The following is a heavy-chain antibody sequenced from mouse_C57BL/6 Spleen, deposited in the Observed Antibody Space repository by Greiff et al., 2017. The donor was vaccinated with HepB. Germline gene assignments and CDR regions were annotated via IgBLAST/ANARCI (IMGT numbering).Heavy chain of an antibody. V-gene: IGHV5-4*01. D-gene: IGHD1-1*01. Sequence: EVNLVESGGGLVKPGGSLKLSCAASGFTFSSYAMSWVRQTPEKRLEWVATISDGGSYTYYPDNVKGRFTISRDNAKNNLYLQMSHLKSEDTAMYYCARDGYYYGSPYFDYWGQGTTLTVSS. J-gene: IGHJ2*01. CDR2: ISDGGSYT. CDR1: GFTFSSYA. CDR3: ARDGYYYGSPYFDY.